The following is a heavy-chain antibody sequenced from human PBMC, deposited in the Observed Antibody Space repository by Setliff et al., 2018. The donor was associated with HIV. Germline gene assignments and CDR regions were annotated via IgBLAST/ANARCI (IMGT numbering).Heavy chain of an antibody. Sequence: PSETLSLTCTVSGGSISSGSYYWSWIRQPAGKGLEWIGRIYTSGSTNYNPSLKSRVTISVDTSKNQFPLKLSSVTAADTAVYYCASSSLQIVGASGDYWGQGTLVTVSS. J-gene: IGHJ4*02. CDR2: IYTSGST. CDR1: GGSISSGSYY. D-gene: IGHD1-26*01. V-gene: IGHV4-61*02. CDR3: ASSSLQIVGASGDY.